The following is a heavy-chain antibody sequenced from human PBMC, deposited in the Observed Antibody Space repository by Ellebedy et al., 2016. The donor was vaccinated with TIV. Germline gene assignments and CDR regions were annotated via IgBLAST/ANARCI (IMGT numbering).Heavy chain of an antibody. V-gene: IGHV3-48*03. CDR1: GFTFNSYE. CDR3: ARGNMVRGGAFDY. CDR2: ISSGGSTI. Sequence: GESLKISCVASGFTFNSYEMNWVRQAPGKGLEWVSYISSGGSTIYYEDSVKGRFTISRDNAKSTLYLKMNSLRAEDAAVFYCARGNMVRGGAFDYWGQGTLVTVSS. J-gene: IGHJ4*02. D-gene: IGHD3-10*01.